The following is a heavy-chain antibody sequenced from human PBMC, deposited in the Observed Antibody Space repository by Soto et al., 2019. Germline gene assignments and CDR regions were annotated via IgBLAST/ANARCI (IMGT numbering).Heavy chain of an antibody. CDR2: ISGSGDST. CDR1: GFAFSSYA. V-gene: IGHV3-23*01. J-gene: IGHJ6*03. D-gene: IGHD2-15*01. Sequence: GGSLRLSCAASGFAFSSYAMSWVRQAPGKGLGWVSAISGSGDSTYYVDSVKGRFTISRDNSKNTLYLQMNSLRAEDTAVYYCAKTGGGRADYYYYYMDVWGKGTTVTVSS. CDR3: AKTGGGRADYYYYYMDV.